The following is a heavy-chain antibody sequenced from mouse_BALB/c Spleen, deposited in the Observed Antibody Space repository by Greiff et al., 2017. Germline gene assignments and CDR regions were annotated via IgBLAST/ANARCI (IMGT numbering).Heavy chain of an antibody. V-gene: IGHV5-17*02. D-gene: IGHD4-1*01. CDR2: ISSGSSTI. Sequence: EVNVVESGGGLVQPGGSRKLSCAASGFTFSSFGMHWVRQAPEKGLEWVAYISSGSSTIYYADTVKGRFTISRDNPKNTLFLQMTSLRSEDTAMYYCARSGPYAMDYWGQGTSVTVSS. J-gene: IGHJ4*01. CDR1: GFTFSSFG. CDR3: ARSGPYAMDY.